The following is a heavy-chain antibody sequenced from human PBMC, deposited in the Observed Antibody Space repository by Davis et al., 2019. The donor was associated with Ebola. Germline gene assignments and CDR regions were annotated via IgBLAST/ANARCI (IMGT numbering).Heavy chain of an antibody. CDR3: ARSAGIAAPHYYYGMDV. CDR2: ITPFNGNT. CDR1: GYTFTYRY. J-gene: IGHJ6*02. D-gene: IGHD6-25*01. V-gene: IGHV1-45*02. Sequence: SVKVSCKASGYTFTYRYLHWVRQAPGQALEWMGWITPFNGNTNYAQKFQDRVTITRDRSMSTAYMELSSLRSEDTAMYYCARSAGIAAPHYYYGMDVWGQGTTVTVSS.